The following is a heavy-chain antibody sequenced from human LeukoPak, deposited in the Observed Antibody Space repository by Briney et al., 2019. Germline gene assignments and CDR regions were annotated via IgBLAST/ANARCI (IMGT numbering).Heavy chain of an antibody. J-gene: IGHJ4*02. D-gene: IGHD7-27*01. Sequence: SGGSLRLSCAASGFTFDDYAMHWVRQAPGKGLEWVSGISWNSGSIGYADSVKGRFTISRDNAKNSLHLQMNSQRAEDTALYYCAKDGELGRDYWGQGTLVTVSS. CDR1: GFTFDDYA. V-gene: IGHV3-9*01. CDR3: AKDGELGRDY. CDR2: ISWNSGSI.